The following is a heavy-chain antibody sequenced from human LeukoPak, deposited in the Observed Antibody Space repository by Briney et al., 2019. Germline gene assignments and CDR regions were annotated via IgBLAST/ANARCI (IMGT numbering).Heavy chain of an antibody. D-gene: IGHD3-3*02. CDR2: IYSGGST. J-gene: IGHJ4*02. Sequence: GGSLRLSCAASGFTVSSTYMSWVRQPPGKGLEWVSVIYSGGSTFYADSVKGRFTISRDNSKNTLYLQMNSLRAEDTAVYYCARDSNYDYWGQGTLATVSS. V-gene: IGHV3-66*01. CDR1: GFTVSSTY. CDR3: ARDSNYDY.